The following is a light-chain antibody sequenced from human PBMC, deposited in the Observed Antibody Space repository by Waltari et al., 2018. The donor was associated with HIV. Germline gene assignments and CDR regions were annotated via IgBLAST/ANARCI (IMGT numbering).Light chain of an antibody. CDR1: QNLLYNNGYNY. J-gene: IGKJ2*01. V-gene: IGKV2-28*01. CDR3: MQALQNPL. CDR2: LGS. Sequence: ETVVTQSPLSLPVTPGEPASISCRSSQNLLYNNGYNYLDWYLQKPGQPPQVLIYLGSYRASGVPDRFSGSGSGTDFTLKISRVEAEDVGVYYGMQALQNPLFGQGTKLEIK.